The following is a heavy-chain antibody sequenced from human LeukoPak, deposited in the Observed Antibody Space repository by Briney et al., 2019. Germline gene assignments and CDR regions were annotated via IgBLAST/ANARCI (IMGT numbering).Heavy chain of an antibody. J-gene: IGHJ4*02. Sequence: PSETLSLTCTVSGYSISSGYYWGWIRQPPGKGLEWIGSIYHSGSTYYNPSLKSRVTISVDTSKNQFSLKLSSVTAADTAVYYCARVPGDYTSPLYYFDYWGQGTLVTVSS. CDR3: ARVPGDYTSPLYYFDY. D-gene: IGHD4-17*01. CDR2: IYHSGST. V-gene: IGHV4-38-2*02. CDR1: GYSISSGYY.